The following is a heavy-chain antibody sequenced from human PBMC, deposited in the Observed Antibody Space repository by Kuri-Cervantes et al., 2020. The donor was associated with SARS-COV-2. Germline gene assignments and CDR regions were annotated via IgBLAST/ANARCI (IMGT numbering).Heavy chain of an antibody. CDR1: GFTFSNAW. CDR3: ARDAVYGDYDTTHFDY. D-gene: IGHD4-17*01. CDR2: ISGSGSYI. Sequence: GGSLRLSCAASGFTFSNAWMSWVRQAPGKALEWVSSISGSGSYIYYADSVKGRFTISRDNAKNSLYLQMNSLRAEDTAVYYCARDAVYGDYDTTHFDYWGQGTLVTVSS. V-gene: IGHV3-21*01. J-gene: IGHJ4*02.